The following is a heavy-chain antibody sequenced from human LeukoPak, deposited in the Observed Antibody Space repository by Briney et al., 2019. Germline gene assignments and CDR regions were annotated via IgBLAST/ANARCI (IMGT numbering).Heavy chain of an antibody. CDR1: GYTFTGYY. CDR3: ARHPYSGSYHFDY. Sequence: GSVKVSCKTSGYTFTGYYMHWVRQAPGQGLEWMGWINPNSGGTNSAQKFQGRVTMTRDTSISTAYMELSRLTSDDTAVYYCARHPYSGSYHFDYWGQGTLVTVSS. V-gene: IGHV1-2*02. D-gene: IGHD1-26*01. J-gene: IGHJ4*02. CDR2: INPNSGGT.